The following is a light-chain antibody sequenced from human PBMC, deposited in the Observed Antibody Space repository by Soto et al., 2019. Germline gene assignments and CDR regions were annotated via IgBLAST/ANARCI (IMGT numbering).Light chain of an antibody. Sequence: QSVLTQPPSVSGAPGQRATISCTGSSSNIGAGYDVHWYQHLPGTAPRLLIYGNNNRPSGVPDRFSGSKSGTSASLAITGLQAEDEADYYCQSYDSSLSGYVFGTGTKVTVL. V-gene: IGLV1-40*01. CDR1: SSNIGAGYD. CDR2: GNN. CDR3: QSYDSSLSGYV. J-gene: IGLJ1*01.